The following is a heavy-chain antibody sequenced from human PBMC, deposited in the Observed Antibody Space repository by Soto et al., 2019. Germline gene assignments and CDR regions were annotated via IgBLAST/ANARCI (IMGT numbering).Heavy chain of an antibody. V-gene: IGHV1-2*06. Sequence: QVQLEQSGAEVKEPGASVRVSCKLSGDTFTRYYIHWVRQAPGQGLEWMGRINANSGDTKYAQSFQGRVHMTRDTSIHTAHMELSRLRSDDTAVYYCARGGGSSFFDYWGQGILVTVSS. CDR1: GDTFTRYY. CDR2: INANSGDT. D-gene: IGHD2-2*01. CDR3: ARGGGSSFFDY. J-gene: IGHJ4*02.